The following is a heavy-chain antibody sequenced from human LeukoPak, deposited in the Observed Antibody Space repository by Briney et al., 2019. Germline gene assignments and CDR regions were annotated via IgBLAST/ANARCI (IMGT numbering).Heavy chain of an antibody. Sequence: ASVKVSCKASGYTFTSYGISWVRQAPGQGLEWMGWISAYNGNTNYAQKLQGRVTMTTDTSTSTAYMELRSLRSDDTAVYYCAKGEYYDILTGYRDYWGQGTLVTVSS. V-gene: IGHV1-18*01. CDR2: ISAYNGNT. CDR1: GYTFTSYG. CDR3: AKGEYYDILTGYRDY. D-gene: IGHD3-9*01. J-gene: IGHJ4*02.